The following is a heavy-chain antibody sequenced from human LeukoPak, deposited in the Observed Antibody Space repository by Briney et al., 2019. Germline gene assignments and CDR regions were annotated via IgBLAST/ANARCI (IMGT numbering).Heavy chain of an antibody. CDR3: ARHIAVAGTDWFDP. CDR1: GGSISSSSYY. J-gene: IGHJ5*02. CDR2: IYYSGST. V-gene: IGHV4-39*01. D-gene: IGHD6-19*01. Sequence: PSETLSLTCTVSGGSISSSSYYWGWIRQPPGKGLEWIGSIYYSGSTYYNLSLKSRVTISVDTSKNQFSLKLSSVTAADTAVYYCARHIAVAGTDWFDPWGQGTLVTVSS.